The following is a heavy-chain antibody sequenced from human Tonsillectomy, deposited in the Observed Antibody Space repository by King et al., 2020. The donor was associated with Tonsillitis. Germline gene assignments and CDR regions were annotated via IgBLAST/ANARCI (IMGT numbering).Heavy chain of an antibody. D-gene: IGHD6-6*01. Sequence: QLQESGSGLVKPSQTLSLTCTVSGGSITYGSYSWAWIRQPPGKGLGWIGYIYQSGATYYSPSLRGRVTISMDTSKNQFSLKLRSVTAADTAVYFCARGDSGSSADLWGQGTLVIVSS. CDR1: GGSITYGSYS. CDR2: IYQSGAT. CDR3: ARGDSGSSADL. V-gene: IGHV4-30-2*01. J-gene: IGHJ5*02.